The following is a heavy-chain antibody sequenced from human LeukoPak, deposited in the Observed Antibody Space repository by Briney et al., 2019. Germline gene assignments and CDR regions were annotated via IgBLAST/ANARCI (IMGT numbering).Heavy chain of an antibody. J-gene: IGHJ4*02. V-gene: IGHV1-24*01. D-gene: IGHD6-25*01. CDR2: FDPEDGEI. CDR3: ATDSQSGWPYFDY. Sequence: GASVKVSCKISGYTLTELSMHWVRQAPGTGLEWMGGFDPEDGEIIYAQRFQGRVTMTEDTSTDTAYMELSSLRSEDTAVYYCATDSQSGWPYFDYWGQGTLVAVSS. CDR1: GYTLTELS.